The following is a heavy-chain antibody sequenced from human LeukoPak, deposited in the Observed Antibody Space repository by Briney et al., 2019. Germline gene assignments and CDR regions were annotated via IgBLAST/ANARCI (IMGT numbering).Heavy chain of an antibody. CDR3: ARGPTTYCSSTSCYVWFDP. CDR2: INHNSGGT. D-gene: IGHD2-2*01. J-gene: IGHJ5*02. CDR1: GYTFTGYY. Sequence: ASVKVSCKASGYTFTGYYMYWVRQAPGQGLEWMGWINHNSGGTSYAQKFQGRVTMTRDTSISTAYMELSRLRSGDTAVYYCARGPTTYCSSTSCYVWFDPWGQGTLVTVSS. V-gene: IGHV1-2*02.